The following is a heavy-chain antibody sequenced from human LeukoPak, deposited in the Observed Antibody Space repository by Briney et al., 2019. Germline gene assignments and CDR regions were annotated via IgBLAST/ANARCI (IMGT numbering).Heavy chain of an antibody. Sequence: GGSLRLSCAASGFTFSSYWMPWVRQAPGKGLVWVSRINSDGSGTSYADSVKGRFTISRDNAKNTLYLQMNSLRAEDTAVYYCATGSGHAFGIWGQGTLVTVSS. CDR1: GFTFSSYW. D-gene: IGHD2-15*01. CDR2: INSDGSGT. J-gene: IGHJ3*02. V-gene: IGHV3-74*01. CDR3: ATGSGHAFGI.